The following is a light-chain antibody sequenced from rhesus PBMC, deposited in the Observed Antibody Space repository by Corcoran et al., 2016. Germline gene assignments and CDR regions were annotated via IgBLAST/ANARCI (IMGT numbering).Light chain of an antibody. CDR2: KAS. J-gene: IGKJ4*01. V-gene: IGKV1-22*01. CDR3: LQFSSSPLT. Sequence: DIQMTQSPSSLSASVGDKVTITCRASQDISSWLDWYQQKPGKAPKLLIYKASSLQSGVPSRFSGSGSGTDFTLTISSLQPEDFATYFCLQFSSSPLTFGGGTKVDLK. CDR1: QDISSW.